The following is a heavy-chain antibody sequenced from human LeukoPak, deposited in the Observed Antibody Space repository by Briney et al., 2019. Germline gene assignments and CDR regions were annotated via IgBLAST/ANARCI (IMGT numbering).Heavy chain of an antibody. CDR1: GYPFTTYD. D-gene: IGHD1-14*01. J-gene: IGHJ2*01. Sequence: ASVKVSCKASGYPFTTYDINWVRKATGQGLEWMGWMNPSSGYTGYSQKFQGRVTMTRDTSITTAYMELSSLRSEDTAVYYCARISDHNWYFDLWGRGTLVTVSS. CDR2: MNPSSGYT. V-gene: IGHV1-8*01. CDR3: ARISDHNWYFDL.